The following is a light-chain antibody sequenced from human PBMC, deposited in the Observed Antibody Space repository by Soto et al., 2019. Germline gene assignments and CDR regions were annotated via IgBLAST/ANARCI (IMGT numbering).Light chain of an antibody. CDR2: GNS. Sequence: QSVLTQPASVSGAPGQRVTISCTGSSSNIGTGYDVHWYQQLPGTAPKLLIYGNSNRPSGVPDRFSGSKSGTSASLAITGLQAEDEADYYCQSFDSSRFYVFGTGTKLTVL. J-gene: IGLJ1*01. CDR3: QSFDSSRFYV. CDR1: SSNIGTGYD. V-gene: IGLV1-40*01.